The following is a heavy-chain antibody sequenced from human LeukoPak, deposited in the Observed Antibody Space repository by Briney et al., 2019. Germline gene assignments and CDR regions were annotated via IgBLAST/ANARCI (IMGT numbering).Heavy chain of an antibody. CDR1: GFTFSNAC. J-gene: IGHJ4*02. CDR3: TTTLWFGELPYIN. CDR2: IKSKTDGGTT. V-gene: IGHV3-15*01. D-gene: IGHD3-10*01. Sequence: GGSLRLSCAASGFTFSNACMSWVRQAPGKGLEWVGRIKSKTDGGTTDYAAPVKGRFTISRDDSKNTLYLQMNSLKTEDTAVYCCTTTLWFGELPYINWGQGTLVTVSS.